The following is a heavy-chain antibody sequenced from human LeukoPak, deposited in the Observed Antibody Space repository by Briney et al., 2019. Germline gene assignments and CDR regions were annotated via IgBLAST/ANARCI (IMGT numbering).Heavy chain of an antibody. Sequence: SETLSLTCTVSGGSISSYYWSWIRQPPGKGLEWIGYVYYTGSTEYNFSLRSRVTVSLDMSKHQFSLNLTSVTAADTAVYYCATNTGTVFDYWGQGALVTVSS. CDR1: GGSISSYY. J-gene: IGHJ4*02. D-gene: IGHD7-27*01. CDR3: ATNTGTVFDY. V-gene: IGHV4-59*03. CDR2: VYYTGST.